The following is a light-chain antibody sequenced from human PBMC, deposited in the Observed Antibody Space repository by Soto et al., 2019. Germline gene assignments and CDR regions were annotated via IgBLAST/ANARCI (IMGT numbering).Light chain of an antibody. Sequence: SYELTQAPSVSVALGQTARITCEGNKIGDKSVHWYHQKPGQAPVLVVHDDSDRPSEIPERFSGSNSGNTATLTITRVEAGDEADYYCQVWDSATDQVLFGGGTKLTVL. J-gene: IGLJ2*01. CDR3: QVWDSATDQVL. CDR2: DDS. V-gene: IGLV3-21*02. CDR1: KIGDKS.